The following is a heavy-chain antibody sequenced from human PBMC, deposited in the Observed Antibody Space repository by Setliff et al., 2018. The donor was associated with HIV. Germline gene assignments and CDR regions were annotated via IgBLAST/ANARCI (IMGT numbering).Heavy chain of an antibody. Sequence: GASVKVSCKTSGYSFTDHYIHWVRQAPGQGLEWMGWINPNSGYSTSAQKFQGRVLMSRDTSINTAYMELTRLRSDDTAVFYCAKDHGPPDSNFWIDPLYMDVWGKGTTVTVSS. V-gene: IGHV1-2*02. D-gene: IGHD3-3*01. CDR1: GYSFTDHY. CDR3: AKDHGPPDSNFWIDPLYMDV. J-gene: IGHJ6*03. CDR2: INPNSGYS.